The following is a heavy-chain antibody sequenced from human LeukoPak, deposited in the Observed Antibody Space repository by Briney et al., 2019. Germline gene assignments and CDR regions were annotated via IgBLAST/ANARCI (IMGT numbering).Heavy chain of an antibody. J-gene: IGHJ4*02. CDR2: ISYDGSDK. D-gene: IGHD6-19*01. CDR3: AKGRHPYSSGWYYFDY. Sequence: GGSLRLSCVASGFTFSSYGMHWVRQAPGKGLEWVAVISYDGSDKYYADSVKRRLTISRDNSKNTLYLQMNSLRAEDTAVYYCAKGRHPYSSGWYYFDYWGQGTLVTVSS. CDR1: GFTFSSYG. V-gene: IGHV3-30*18.